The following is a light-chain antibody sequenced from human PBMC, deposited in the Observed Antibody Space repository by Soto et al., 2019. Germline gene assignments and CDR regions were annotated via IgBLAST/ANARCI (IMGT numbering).Light chain of an antibody. CDR3: CSYAGSSTGV. Sequence: QSALTQPASVSGSPGQSITISCSGTNSDIGAYDYVSWYQQHPGKPPKLIIYNVNNRPSGVSFRFSGSKSGNTASLTISGLQAEDEADYYCCSYAGSSTGVFGGGTQLTVL. CDR1: NSDIGAYDY. J-gene: IGLJ3*02. V-gene: IGLV2-14*03. CDR2: NVN.